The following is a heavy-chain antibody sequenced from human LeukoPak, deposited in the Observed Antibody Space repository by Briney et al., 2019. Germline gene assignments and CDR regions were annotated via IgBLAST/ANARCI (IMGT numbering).Heavy chain of an antibody. Sequence: GGSLRLSCAASGFTVSSNYMSWVRQAPGKGLEWVSVIYSGGSTYYADSVKGRFTISRDNSKNTLYLQMNSLRAEDTAVYYCAKDVGGSSWYPHPFDYWGQGTLVTVSS. V-gene: IGHV3-66*02. CDR1: GFTVSSNY. CDR2: IYSGGST. J-gene: IGHJ4*02. CDR3: AKDVGGSSWYPHPFDY. D-gene: IGHD6-13*01.